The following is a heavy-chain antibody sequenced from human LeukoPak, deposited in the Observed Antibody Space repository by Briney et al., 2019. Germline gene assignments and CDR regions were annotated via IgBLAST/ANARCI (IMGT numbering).Heavy chain of an antibody. D-gene: IGHD3-10*01. CDR2: ISWNSVSI. J-gene: IGHJ4*02. Sequence: GGSLRLSCAASGFTFDDYAMHWVRQAPGKGLEWVSGISWNSVSIGYSDSVKGRFTISRDNAKNFLYLQMNSLRDEDTALYYCAKSNYYGSGSLTPYYFDYWGQGTLVTVSS. CDR1: GFTFDDYA. V-gene: IGHV3-9*01. CDR3: AKSNYYGSGSLTPYYFDY.